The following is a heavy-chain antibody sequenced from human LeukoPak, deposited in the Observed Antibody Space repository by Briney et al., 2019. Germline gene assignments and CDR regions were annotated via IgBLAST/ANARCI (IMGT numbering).Heavy chain of an antibody. CDR2: INHSGST. D-gene: IGHD5-12*01. Sequence: PSETLSLTCAVYGGSFSGYYWSWIRQPPGKGLEWIGEINHSGSTNYNPSLKSRVTISVDTSKNQFSLKLSSVTAADTAVYYCARRRGRYSGYDLVRGFDPWGQGTLVTVSS. CDR1: GGSFSGYY. V-gene: IGHV4-34*01. CDR3: ARRRGRYSGYDLVRGFDP. J-gene: IGHJ5*02.